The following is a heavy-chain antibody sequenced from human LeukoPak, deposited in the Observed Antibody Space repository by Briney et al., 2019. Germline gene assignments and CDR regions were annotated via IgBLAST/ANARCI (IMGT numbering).Heavy chain of an antibody. J-gene: IGHJ4*02. CDR3: ARDSSVDGYNYYFDY. D-gene: IGHD5-24*01. CDR1: GGSISSGSYY. V-gene: IGHV4-61*02. CDR2: IYTSGST. Sequence: SETLSLTCTVSGGSISSGSYYWSWIRQPAGKGLEWIGRIYTSGSTNYNPSLKSRVTISVDTSKNQFSLKLSSVTAADTAVYYCARDSSVDGYNYYFDYWGQGTLVTVSS.